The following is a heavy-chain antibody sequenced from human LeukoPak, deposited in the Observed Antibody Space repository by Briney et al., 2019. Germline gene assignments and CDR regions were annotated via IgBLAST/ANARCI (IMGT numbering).Heavy chain of an antibody. J-gene: IGHJ4*02. CDR3: VKDGPPGSDF. Sequence: SETLSLTCTISGASISTYYWSWIRQPAGKGLEWIGRIYASATTYKNPSLGRRATMSVDTSNNQFPLNLTPGTGADTAMYYCVKDGPPGSDFWGQGTQVTVSS. D-gene: IGHD2-15*01. V-gene: IGHV4-4*07. CDR2: IYASATT. CDR1: GASISTYY.